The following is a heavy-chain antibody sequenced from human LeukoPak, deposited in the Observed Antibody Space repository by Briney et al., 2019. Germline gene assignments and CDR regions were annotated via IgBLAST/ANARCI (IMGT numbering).Heavy chain of an antibody. CDR1: GFTFSSYG. CDR2: IRYDGSNK. Sequence: PGGSLRLSCAASGFTFSSYGMHWVRQAPGKGLEWVAFIRYDGSNKFYADSVKGRFTISRDNSKNTLYLQMNSLRAEDTAVYYCAKGDSGSYWCDYWGQGTLVTVSS. D-gene: IGHD2-8*02. CDR3: AKGDSGSYWCDY. V-gene: IGHV3-30*02. J-gene: IGHJ4*02.